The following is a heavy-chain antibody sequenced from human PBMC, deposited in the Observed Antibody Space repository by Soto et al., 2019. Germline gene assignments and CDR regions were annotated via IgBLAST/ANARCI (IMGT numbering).Heavy chain of an antibody. CDR1: GFPFSDYY. J-gene: IGHJ4*02. CDR2: ISSSSSYT. V-gene: IGHV3-11*06. CDR3: ARDRDAPPSRRGFDY. D-gene: IGHD2-2*01. Sequence: PGGSLRLSCAASGFPFSDYYMSWIRQAPGKGLEWVSYISSSSSYTNYADSVKGRFTISRDNAKNSLYLQMNSLRAEDTAVYYCARDRDAPPSRRGFDYWGQGTLVTVSS.